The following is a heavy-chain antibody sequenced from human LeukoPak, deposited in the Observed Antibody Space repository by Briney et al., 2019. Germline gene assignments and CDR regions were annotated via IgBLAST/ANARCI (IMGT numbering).Heavy chain of an antibody. CDR2: IYSGGST. D-gene: IGHD2-2*01. V-gene: IGHV3-53*01. J-gene: IGHJ4*02. CDR1: GFTVSSNY. Sequence: PGGSLRLSCAASGFTVSSNYMSWVRQAPGKGLEWVSVIYSGGSTYYADSVKGRFTISRDNSKNTLYLQMNSLRAEDTAVYYCARDLPGAPGGYWGQGTLVTVSS. CDR3: ARDLPGAPGGY.